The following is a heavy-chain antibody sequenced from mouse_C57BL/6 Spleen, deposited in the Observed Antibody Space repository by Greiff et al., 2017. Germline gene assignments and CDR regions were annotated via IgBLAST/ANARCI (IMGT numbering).Heavy chain of an antibody. CDR1: GYTFTSYW. CDR2: IYPGSGST. CDR3: AREPYYYGSSRYFDY. J-gene: IGHJ2*01. D-gene: IGHD1-1*01. V-gene: IGHV1-55*01. Sequence: QVQLQQPGAELVKPGASVKMSCKASGYTFTSYWITWVKQRPGQGLEWIGDIYPGSGSTNYNEKFKSKATLTVDTSSSTAYMQLSSLTSEDSAVYYCAREPYYYGSSRYFDYWGQGTTLTVSS.